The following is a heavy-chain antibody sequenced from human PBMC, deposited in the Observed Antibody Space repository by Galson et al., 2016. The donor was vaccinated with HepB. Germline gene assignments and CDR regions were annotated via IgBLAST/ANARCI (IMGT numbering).Heavy chain of an antibody. D-gene: IGHD5-24*01. CDR2: ISYDGSHK. Sequence: SLRLSCAASGFTFSTYAMHWVRQAPGKGLEWVAVISYDGSHKHYRDSVKGRFTISRDNSKNTLYLQMNSLSREDTAVYYCARPRRWPQYYYGLDVWGQGTTVTVSS. CDR3: ARPRRWPQYYYGLDV. CDR1: GFTFSTYA. J-gene: IGHJ6*02. V-gene: IGHV3-30-3*01.